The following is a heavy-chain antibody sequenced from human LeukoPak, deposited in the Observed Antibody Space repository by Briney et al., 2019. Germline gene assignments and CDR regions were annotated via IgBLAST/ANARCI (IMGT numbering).Heavy chain of an antibody. CDR3: AKSPSKVCSGSPGWFDY. D-gene: IGHD1-26*01. V-gene: IGHV3-23*01. CDR1: GFTFSSYA. J-gene: IGHJ4*02. CDR2: ISGSGGST. Sequence: GGSLILSCAASGFTFSSYAMSWVRQAPGKGLEWVSAISGSGGSTYYADSVKGRFTISRDNSKNTLYLQMNSLRAEDTAVYYCAKSPSKVCSGSPGWFDYWGQGTLVTVSS.